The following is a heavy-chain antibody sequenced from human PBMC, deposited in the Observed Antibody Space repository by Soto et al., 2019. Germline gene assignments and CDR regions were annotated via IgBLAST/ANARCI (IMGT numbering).Heavy chain of an antibody. Sequence: QSVTGPVSGLRVDIGGCDGTWIQKHPGRGLEWIGYTYHIGSPYYNPSLENRVTISLDTAKNQFSLNLTSVTAADTATYYCVRDRALDSSGHWFDTWGQGTLVTVSS. D-gene: IGHD3-22*01. CDR1: GLRVDIGGCD. J-gene: IGHJ5*02. CDR3: VRDRALDSSGHWFDT. V-gene: IGHV4-31*03. CDR2: TYHIGSP.